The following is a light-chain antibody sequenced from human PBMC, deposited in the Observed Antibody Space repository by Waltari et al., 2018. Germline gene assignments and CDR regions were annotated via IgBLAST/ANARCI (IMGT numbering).Light chain of an antibody. V-gene: IGLV2-23*01. Sequence: QSALTQPASVSGSPGQSITISCTGTSSDVGSYNLVSWYQQYPGKAPKPMIYEGTGRPSGVSSRFAGSKAGNTASLTIAGLQAEDEADYYCSSFAGSSTLFGGGTKLTVL. CDR2: EGT. J-gene: IGLJ2*01. CDR1: SSDVGSYNL. CDR3: SSFAGSSTL.